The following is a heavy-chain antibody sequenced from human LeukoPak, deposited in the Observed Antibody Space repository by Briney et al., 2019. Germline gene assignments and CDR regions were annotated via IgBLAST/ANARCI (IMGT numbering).Heavy chain of an antibody. CDR1: GFTFSSYG. J-gene: IGHJ4*02. V-gene: IGHV3-33*01. CDR2: IWYDGSNK. Sequence: GGSLRLSCAASGFTFSSYGMHWVRQAPGKGLEWVAVIWYDGSNKYYADSVKGRFTISRDNSKNTLYLQMNSLRAEDTAVYYCARWLGGYSYGLGGFDYWGQGTLVTVSS. D-gene: IGHD5-18*01. CDR3: ARWLGGYSYGLGGFDY.